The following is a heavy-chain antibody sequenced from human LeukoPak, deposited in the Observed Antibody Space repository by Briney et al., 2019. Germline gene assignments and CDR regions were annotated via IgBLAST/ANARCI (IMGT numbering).Heavy chain of an antibody. J-gene: IGHJ6*02. CDR1: GFTFSSYW. CDR2: IKQDGSEK. D-gene: IGHD4-17*01. CDR3: ARGTDDYGDYYYGMDV. Sequence: GGSLRLSCAASGFTFSSYWMSWVRQAPGKGLEWVANIKQDGSEKYYVDSVKGRFTISRDSAKNSLYLQMNSLRAEDTAVYYCARGTDDYGDYYYGMDVWGQGTTVTVSS. V-gene: IGHV3-7*05.